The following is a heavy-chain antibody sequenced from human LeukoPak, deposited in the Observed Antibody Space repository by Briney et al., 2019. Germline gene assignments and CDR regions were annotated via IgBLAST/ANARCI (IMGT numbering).Heavy chain of an antibody. CDR3: ARDTLFVVPAAIPDY. D-gene: IGHD2-2*01. J-gene: IGHJ4*02. CDR1: GFTFSSYA. V-gene: IGHV3-30*09. Sequence: GGSLRLSCAASGFTFSSYAMHWVRQAPGKGLEWVAVISYDGSNKYYADSVKGRFAISRDNSKNTLYLQMNSLRAEDTAVYYCARDTLFVVPAAIPDYWGLGTLVTVSS. CDR2: ISYDGSNK.